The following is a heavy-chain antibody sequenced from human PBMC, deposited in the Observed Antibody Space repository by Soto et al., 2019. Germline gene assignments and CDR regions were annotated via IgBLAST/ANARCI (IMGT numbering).Heavy chain of an antibody. CDR1: GGSISSGGYS. D-gene: IGHD3-16*01. V-gene: IGHV4-30-2*01. CDR3: ARDRILIPFGELTHYYGIDV. Sequence: QLQLQESGSGLVKPSQSLSLTCTFSGGSISSGGYSWTWIRQPPGKGLEWIGKVYHTGRTNYTPSFKSSFALSVDRSKNPFLMRLSSVTAADTAVYYCARDRILIPFGELTHYYGIDVWGQGTKVRVSS. CDR2: VYHTGRT. J-gene: IGHJ6*02.